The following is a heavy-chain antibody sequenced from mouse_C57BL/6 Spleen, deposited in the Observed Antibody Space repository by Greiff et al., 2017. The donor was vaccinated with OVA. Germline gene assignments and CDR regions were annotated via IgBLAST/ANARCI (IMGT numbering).Heavy chain of an antibody. CDR3: ARFGYYGSSYEENAMDY. CDR2: IDPSDSET. V-gene: IGHV1-52*01. J-gene: IGHJ4*01. Sequence: QVQLQQPGAELVRPGSSVKLSCKASGYTFTSYWMHWVKQRPIQGLEWIGNIDPSDSETHYNQKFKDKATLTVDKSSSTAYMQLSSLTSEDSAVYYCARFGYYGSSYEENAMDYWGQGTSVTVSS. CDR1: GYTFTSYW. D-gene: IGHD1-1*01.